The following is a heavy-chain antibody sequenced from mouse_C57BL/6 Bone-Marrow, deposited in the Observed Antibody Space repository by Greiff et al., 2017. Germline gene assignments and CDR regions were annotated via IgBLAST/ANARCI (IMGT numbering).Heavy chain of an antibody. CDR3: ARLYYSNYDWYFDV. V-gene: IGHV1-9*01. CDR2: VLPRSGST. J-gene: IGHJ1*03. D-gene: IGHD2-5*01. Sequence: QVQLQQSGAELMKPGASVKLSCKATGYTFTGYWIEWVKQRPGHGLEWIGEVLPRSGSTNYNEKFKGKATFTADTSFNTAYMQLSSLTTEDSAIYYCARLYYSNYDWYFDVWGTGTTVTVSS. CDR1: GYTFTGYW.